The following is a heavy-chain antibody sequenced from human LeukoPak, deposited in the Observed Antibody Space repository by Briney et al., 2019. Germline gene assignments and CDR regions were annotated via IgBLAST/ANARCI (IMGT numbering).Heavy chain of an antibody. D-gene: IGHD5-12*01. CDR3: AKDALYSGYDFRGDY. V-gene: IGHV3-11*01. CDR1: GFTFSDYY. CDR2: ISSSGSTI. J-gene: IGHJ4*02. Sequence: GGSLRLSCAASGFTFSDYYMSWIRQAPGKGLEWVSYISSSGSTIYYADSVKGRFTISRDNAKNSLYLQMNSLRAEDTAVYYCAKDALYSGYDFRGDYWGQGTLVTVSS.